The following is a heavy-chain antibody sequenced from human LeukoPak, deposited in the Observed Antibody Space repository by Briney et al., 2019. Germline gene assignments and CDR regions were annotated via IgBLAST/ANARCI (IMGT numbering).Heavy chain of an antibody. CDR3: ARSTPEYYYGSGTSFDY. D-gene: IGHD3-10*01. CDR2: INHSGST. V-gene: IGHV4-34*01. J-gene: IGHJ4*02. Sequence: SETLSLTCAVYGGSFSGYYWSWIRQPPGKGLEWIGEINHSGSTNYNPSLKSRVTISVDTSKNQFSLKLNSVTAADTAVYYCARSTPEYYYGSGTSFDYWGQGTLVTVSS. CDR1: GGSFSGYY.